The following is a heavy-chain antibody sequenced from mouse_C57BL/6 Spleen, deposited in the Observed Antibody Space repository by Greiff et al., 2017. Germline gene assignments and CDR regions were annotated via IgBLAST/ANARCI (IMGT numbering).Heavy chain of an antibody. CDR1: GYTFTDYE. D-gene: IGHD1-1*01. V-gene: IGHV1-15*01. J-gene: IGHJ3*01. Sequence: QVHVKQSGAELVRPGASVTLSCKASGYTFTDYEMHWVKQTPVHGLEWIGAIDPATGGTAYNQKFKGKAILTADKSSSTAYIALRSLTSEDSAVYYCTRGHGFAYWGQGTLVTVSA. CDR3: TRGHGFAY. CDR2: IDPATGGT.